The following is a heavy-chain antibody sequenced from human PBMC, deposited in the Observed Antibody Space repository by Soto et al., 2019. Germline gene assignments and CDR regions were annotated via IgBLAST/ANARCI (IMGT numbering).Heavy chain of an antibody. CDR2: IYYSGTT. CDR3: ARTTAVPNTLRSRYYFDY. J-gene: IGHJ4*02. Sequence: PSETLSLTCSVSGGSVSVKAYYWSWIRQSPGKGLEWIGYIYYSGTTNYNPSLKSRVTISVDTSKNQFSLRLDSVTAADTALYYCARTTAVPNTLRSRYYFDYWGQGTLVTVS. CDR1: GGSVSVKAYY. D-gene: IGHD4-17*01. V-gene: IGHV4-61*08.